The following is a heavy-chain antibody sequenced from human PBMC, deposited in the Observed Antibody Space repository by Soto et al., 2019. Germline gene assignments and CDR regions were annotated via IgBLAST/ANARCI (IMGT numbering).Heavy chain of an antibody. CDR2: VKNNGGAT. V-gene: IGHV3-15*07. D-gene: IGHD2-21*01. J-gene: IGHJ5*02. CDR3: AADLGPPYDSNNWFDP. Sequence: EVQLVESGGDLVKPGGSLRLSCAASGFIFSHAWFHWVRQPPGKGLELVGRVKNNGGATDYAPSVKGRFIISRDDSNDVVYPPMSSLRTEDTAMYHCAADLGPPYDSNNWFDPWGQGTLVTVSS. CDR1: GFIFSHAW.